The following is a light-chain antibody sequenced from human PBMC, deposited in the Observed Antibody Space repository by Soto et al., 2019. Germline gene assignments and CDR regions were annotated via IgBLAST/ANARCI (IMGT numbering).Light chain of an antibody. CDR2: DDS. Sequence: SYELTQPPSVSVAPGQTARITCGGNNIGSKSVHWYQQKPSQAPVLVVYDDSDRPSGIPERFSGSNSGNTATLTISRVEAGDEDEYYCQVWDSSSDLNYVFGHVTKVTV. CDR1: NIGSKS. J-gene: IGLJ1*01. CDR3: QVWDSSSDLNYV. V-gene: IGLV3-21*02.